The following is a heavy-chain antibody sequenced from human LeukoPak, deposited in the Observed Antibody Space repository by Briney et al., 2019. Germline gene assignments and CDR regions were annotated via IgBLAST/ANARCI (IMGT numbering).Heavy chain of an antibody. Sequence: SETLSLTCAVYGGSFSGYYWSWIRQPPGKGLEWIGEINHSGSTNYNPSLKSRVTISVDTSKNQFSLKLSSVTAADTAVYYCARGAKKLRFLETRTWFDPWGQGTLVTVSS. CDR3: ARGAKKLRFLETRTWFDP. V-gene: IGHV4-34*01. CDR2: INHSGST. D-gene: IGHD3-3*01. J-gene: IGHJ5*02. CDR1: GGSFSGYY.